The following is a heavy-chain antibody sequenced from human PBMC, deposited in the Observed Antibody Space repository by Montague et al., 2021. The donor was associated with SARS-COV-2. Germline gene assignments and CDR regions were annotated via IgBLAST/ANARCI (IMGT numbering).Heavy chain of an antibody. CDR2: VYYNGDI. D-gene: IGHD6-19*01. J-gene: IGHJ4*02. CDR3: ARGASLAGRFDY. V-gene: IGHV4-61*01. Sequence: SETLSLTCSVSAGSVNSGTYYWNWIRQPPGKGLEWIGYVYYNGDIKHNPSLKSRVSLSLDTSMNQFSLQLNSLTAADTAVYYCARGASLAGRFDYWGQGILITVFS. CDR1: AGSVNSGTYY.